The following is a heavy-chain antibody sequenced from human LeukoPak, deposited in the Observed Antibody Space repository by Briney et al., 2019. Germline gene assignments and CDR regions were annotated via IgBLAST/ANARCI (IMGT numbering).Heavy chain of an antibody. CDR2: IIPIFGTA. CDR3: ARVQPEPRKPNYDILTGSGAFDI. D-gene: IGHD3-9*01. V-gene: IGHV1-69*01. J-gene: IGHJ3*02. CDR1: GGTFSSYA. Sequence: SVNVSCKASGGTFSSYAISWVRQAPGQGLEWMGGIIPIFGTANYAQKFQGRVTITADESTSTAYMELSSLRSEDTAAYYCARVQPEPRKPNYDILTGSGAFDIWGQGTMVTVSS.